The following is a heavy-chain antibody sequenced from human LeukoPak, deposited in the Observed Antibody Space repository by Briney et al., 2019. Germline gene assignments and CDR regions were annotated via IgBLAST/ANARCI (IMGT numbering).Heavy chain of an antibody. CDR3: VKDAYYLDSSTYLIPFDF. V-gene: IGHV3-23*01. CDR2: ISGNGVVT. Sequence: GGSLRLSCGASGFTFSRSAMNWVRQAPGKGPEWVAAISGNGVVTYYADSAKGRFNISRDNTNNTLFLQMNSLRTEDTAIYYCVKDAYYLDSSTYLIPFDFWGQGTLVTVSS. D-gene: IGHD3-22*01. J-gene: IGHJ4*02. CDR1: GFTFSRSA.